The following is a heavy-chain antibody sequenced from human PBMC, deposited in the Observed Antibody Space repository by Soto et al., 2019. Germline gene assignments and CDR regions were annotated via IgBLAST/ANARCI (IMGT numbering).Heavy chain of an antibody. CDR3: AASLGSTRGQNWFDP. Sequence: ASVKVSCKASGITLISSAVQWVRQARGQRLEWIGWIAVGSGNTDRAQKFQERVTISRDMSTSTAYMELSSLRSEDTAVYYCAASLGSTRGQNWFDPWGQGTLVTVSS. V-gene: IGHV1-58*01. CDR2: IAVGSGNT. CDR1: GITLISSA. J-gene: IGHJ5*02. D-gene: IGHD2-2*01.